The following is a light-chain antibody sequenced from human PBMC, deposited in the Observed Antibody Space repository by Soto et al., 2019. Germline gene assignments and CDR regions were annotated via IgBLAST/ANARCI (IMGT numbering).Light chain of an antibody. J-gene: IGKJ5*01. CDR2: GAS. CDR1: HIVTSD. CDR3: QQYNKWPQT. Sequence: EIVLRQSPATLSLSPGERATLSCRASHIVTSDLAWYQHKPGQTPRLLIHGASYRDTGIPVRFSGAGSGTEFTLTISSLQSEDFGVYYCQQYNKWPQTFGQGTLLEVK. V-gene: IGKV3-15*01.